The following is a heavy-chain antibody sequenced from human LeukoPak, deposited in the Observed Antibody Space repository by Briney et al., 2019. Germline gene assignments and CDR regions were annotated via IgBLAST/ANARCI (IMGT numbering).Heavy chain of an antibody. J-gene: IGHJ6*02. CDR2: ISSSSSYI. CDR3: ARGGYSAYVTYYYGLDV. Sequence: GGSLRLSCAASGFTFSSYSMNWVRQAPGKGLEWVSSISSSSSYIYYADSVKGRFTISRDNAKNSLYLQMNSLRAEDTAVYYCARGGYSAYVTYYYGLDVWGQGTTVTVSS. D-gene: IGHD5-12*01. CDR1: GFTFSSYS. V-gene: IGHV3-21*01.